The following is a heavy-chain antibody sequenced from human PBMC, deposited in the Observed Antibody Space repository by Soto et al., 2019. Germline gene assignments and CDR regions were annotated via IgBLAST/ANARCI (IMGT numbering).Heavy chain of an antibody. CDR2: MNPNSGDT. Sequence: QVQLVQSGAEVKKPGASVKVSCKASEYTFTNYDFTWVRQTTGQGLEWMGWMNPNSGDTGYAQKFQGRVTMTRTSSINTAYMELSSLTSEDTAVYYCARGPRNWGADYWGQGTLVTVSS. V-gene: IGHV1-8*02. D-gene: IGHD7-27*01. CDR1: EYTFTNYD. CDR3: ARGPRNWGADY. J-gene: IGHJ4*02.